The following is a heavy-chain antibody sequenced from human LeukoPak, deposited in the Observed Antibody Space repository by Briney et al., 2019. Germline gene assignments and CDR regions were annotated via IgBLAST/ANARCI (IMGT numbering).Heavy chain of an antibody. CDR2: LYYSGRT. Sequence: SEPLSLPCTVSGGSISSSSYYLGWIRQPPGKGLEWIGSLYYSGRTHYNPSLKSRVTISVDKPKDQFSPKLDPCAPAYAAVFYCARLRGGLVAHNWFDPWGQGTLVTVS. CDR1: GGSISSSSYY. J-gene: IGHJ5*02. CDR3: ARLRGGLVAHNWFDP. V-gene: IGHV4-39*01. D-gene: IGHD5-12*01.